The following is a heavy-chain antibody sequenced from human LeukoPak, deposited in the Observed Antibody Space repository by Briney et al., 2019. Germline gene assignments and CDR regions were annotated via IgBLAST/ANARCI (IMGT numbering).Heavy chain of an antibody. V-gene: IGHV1-2*02. CDR2: INPNSGGT. D-gene: IGHD3-10*01. CDR3: AKDSVSFGAPRPYYFDY. CDR1: GYTFTSYG. J-gene: IGHJ4*02. Sequence: GASVKVSCKASGYTFTSYGISWVRQAPGQGLEWMGWINPNSGGTNYAQKFQGRVTMTRDTSISTAYMELSRLRSDDTAVYYCAKDSVSFGAPRPYYFDYWGQGTLVTVSS.